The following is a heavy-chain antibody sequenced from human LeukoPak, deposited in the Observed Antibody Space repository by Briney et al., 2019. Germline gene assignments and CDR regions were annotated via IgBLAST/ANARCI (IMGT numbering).Heavy chain of an antibody. V-gene: IGHV4-59*01. CDR2: IYYSGST. J-gene: IGHJ4*02. D-gene: IGHD4-11*01. CDR1: GGSISSYY. CDR3: ARDRSNELDY. Sequence: SETLSLTCTVSGGSISSYYWSWIRQPPGKGLEWIGYIYYSGSTNYNPSLKSRVTITVDTSKNQFSLKLSSVTAADTAVYYCARDRSNELDYWGQGTLVTVSS.